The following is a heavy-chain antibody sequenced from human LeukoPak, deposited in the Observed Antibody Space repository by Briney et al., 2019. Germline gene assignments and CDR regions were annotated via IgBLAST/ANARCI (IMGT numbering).Heavy chain of an antibody. CDR2: ISYDGSNK. CDR3: AKTDGYTYGKLHY. D-gene: IGHD5-18*01. CDR1: GFTFSSYA. J-gene: IGHJ4*02. Sequence: GGSLRLSCAASGFTFSSYAMHWVRQAPGKGLEWVAVISYDGSNKYYADSVKGRFTLSRDNSKNTLHLQMDSLTTEDTAMYYCAKTDGYTYGKLHYWGQGTLVTVSS. V-gene: IGHV3-30*04.